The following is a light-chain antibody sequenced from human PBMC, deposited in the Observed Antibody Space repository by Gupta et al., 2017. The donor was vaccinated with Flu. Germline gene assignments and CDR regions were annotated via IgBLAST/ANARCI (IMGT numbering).Light chain of an antibody. CDR1: KISLDSDDGNSY. Sequence: GGQASISCWTSKISLDSDDGNSYLHWILQKPGQSPRLLMYQLSHRASGVPDRLSGSGSGTDFTLKISRVEAEDVGVYYCMQGLELPYAFGQGTKLEIK. J-gene: IGKJ2*01. CDR2: QLS. V-gene: IGKV2-40*01. CDR3: MQGLELPYA.